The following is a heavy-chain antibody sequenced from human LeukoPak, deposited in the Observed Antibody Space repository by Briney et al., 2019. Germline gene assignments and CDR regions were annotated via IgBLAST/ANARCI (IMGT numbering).Heavy chain of an antibody. CDR2: ISYDGSSK. Sequence: AGGSLRLSCAASGFTLSSYDIHWVRQAPGKGLEGVAVISYDGSSKYYADSVEGRFTISRDNSKNTLYLQMNSLRAEDTALYYCARDSHRVKQCLVEYWGQGTLVTVSS. CDR3: ARDSHRVKQCLVEY. V-gene: IGHV3-30*03. J-gene: IGHJ4*02. D-gene: IGHD6-19*01. CDR1: GFTLSSYD.